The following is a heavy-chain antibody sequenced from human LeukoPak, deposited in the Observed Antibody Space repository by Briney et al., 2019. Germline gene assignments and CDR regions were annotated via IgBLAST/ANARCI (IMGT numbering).Heavy chain of an antibody. CDR1: GDSVSSKNGA. CDR2: TYYRSKWYN. Sequence: QTLSLTCVVSGDSVSSKNGAWNWIRQSPSRGLEWLGRTYYRSKWYNDYAESMEGRMTISQDTSRNQYSLHLNSVTPDDTAVYYCARDFGTTGWHTFDYWGQGTLVTVSS. J-gene: IGHJ4*02. D-gene: IGHD6-19*01. CDR3: ARDFGTTGWHTFDY. V-gene: IGHV6-1*01.